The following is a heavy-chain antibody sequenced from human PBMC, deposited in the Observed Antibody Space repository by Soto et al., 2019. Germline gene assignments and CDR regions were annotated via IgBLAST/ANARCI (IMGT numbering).Heavy chain of an antibody. CDR1: GESIRSGDHY. D-gene: IGHD2-15*01. Sequence: QVQLQESGPGLVKPPQTLTLTCSVSGESIRSGDHYWSWIRQPPGKGLEWIGYIYYNGNTYSKPSLKSRVYISVDTSTNQFSLKLSAVTAADTAVYYCARDAGYCNGVSCYPYTMDVWGQGTTVTVSS. CDR2: IYYNGNT. CDR3: ARDAGYCNGVSCYPYTMDV. J-gene: IGHJ6*02. V-gene: IGHV4-30-4*01.